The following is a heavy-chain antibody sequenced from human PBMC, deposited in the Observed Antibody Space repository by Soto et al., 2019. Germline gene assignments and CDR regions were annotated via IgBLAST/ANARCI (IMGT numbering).Heavy chain of an antibody. V-gene: IGHV1-24*01. CDR1: GYTLSELS. Sequence: ASVKVSCEVSGYTLSELSMHWVRQAPGKGLEWMGGFDPEDGDTIYAQNFQGRVTMTRDTSTSTVYMELNSLRSEDTAVYFCARDAQIGHGYSAYHTYWGQGTLVTVSS. J-gene: IGHJ4*02. D-gene: IGHD5-12*01. CDR2: FDPEDGDT. CDR3: ARDAQIGHGYSAYHTY.